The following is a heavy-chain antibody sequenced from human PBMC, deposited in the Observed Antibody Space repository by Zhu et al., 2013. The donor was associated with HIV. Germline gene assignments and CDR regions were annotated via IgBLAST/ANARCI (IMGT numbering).Heavy chain of an antibody. V-gene: IGHV1-69*12. D-gene: IGHD6-6*01. CDR2: IIPIFGIA. CDR1: GGTFSSYA. CDR3: ARDLRYSSSSGEFDY. J-gene: IGHJ4*02. Sequence: QVQLVQSGAEVKKPGSSVKVSCKASGGTFSSYAISWVRQAPGQGLEWMGWIIPIFGIANYAQKFQGRVTITADESTSTAYMELSSLRSEDTAVYYCARDLRYSSSSGEFDYWGQGTLVTVSS.